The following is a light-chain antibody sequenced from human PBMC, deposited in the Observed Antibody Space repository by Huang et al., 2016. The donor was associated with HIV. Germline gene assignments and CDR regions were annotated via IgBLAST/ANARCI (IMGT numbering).Light chain of an antibody. CDR3: QQYYSSWT. J-gene: IGKJ1*01. Sequence: DIVMTQSPDSLAVSLGQRATINCKSSQSVLFSSNNKNYLAWYQQKPGQPPKLLIYWASTRKSGVPDRFSGSGSGTDFTLTISSLQAEDVALYYCQQYYSSWTFGQGTKVEIK. V-gene: IGKV4-1*01. CDR2: WAS. CDR1: QSVLFSSNNKNY.